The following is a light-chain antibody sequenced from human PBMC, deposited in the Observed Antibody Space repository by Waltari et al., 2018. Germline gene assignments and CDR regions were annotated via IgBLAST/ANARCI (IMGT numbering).Light chain of an antibody. Sequence: EIVLTQSPATLSLSPGERATLSCRASQSVSSYLAWYQQKPGQAPRLLIYDASNRATSIPARFSGSGSGTDCTLTISSLEPEDFAVYYCQQRSNWPPTFGQGTKLEIK. CDR2: DAS. V-gene: IGKV3-11*01. CDR3: QQRSNWPPT. J-gene: IGKJ2*01. CDR1: QSVSSY.